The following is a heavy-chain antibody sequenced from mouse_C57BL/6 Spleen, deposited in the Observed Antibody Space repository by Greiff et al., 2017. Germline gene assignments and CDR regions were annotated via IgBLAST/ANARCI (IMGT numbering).Heavy chain of an antibody. Sequence: EVQLVESGPGLVKPSQSLSLTCSVTGYSITSGYYWNWIRQFPGNKLEWMGYISYDGSNNYNPSLKNRISITRDTSKNQFFLKLNSVTTEDTATYYCARHRWLLGWGQGTTLTVSS. CDR1: GYSITSGYY. J-gene: IGHJ2*01. V-gene: IGHV3-6*01. CDR3: ARHRWLLG. D-gene: IGHD2-3*01. CDR2: ISYDGSN.